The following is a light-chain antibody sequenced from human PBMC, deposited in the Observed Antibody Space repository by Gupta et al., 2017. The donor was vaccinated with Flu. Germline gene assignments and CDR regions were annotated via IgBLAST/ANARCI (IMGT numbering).Light chain of an antibody. CDR3: HVWDSSSDHGV. CDR1: NIRIKS. Sequence: GGNNIRIKSVRWYQQKPGEAPMLVVYDDRHRPSGIPERFSGSNSENTATLTISGVEAGDEADYCCHVWDSSSDHGVFGGGTKLTVL. J-gene: IGLJ3*02. CDR2: DDR. V-gene: IGLV3-21*02.